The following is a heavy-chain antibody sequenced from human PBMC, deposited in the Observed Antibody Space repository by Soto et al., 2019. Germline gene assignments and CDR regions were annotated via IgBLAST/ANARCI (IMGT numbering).Heavy chain of an antibody. CDR1: GGSISNYY. CDR2: IYYSGST. D-gene: IGHD6-19*01. J-gene: IGHJ4*02. CDR3: ARHLPMAGTVFDY. V-gene: IGHV4-59*08. Sequence: QVQLQESGPGLVKPSETLSLTCTVSGGSISNYYWSWIRQPPGKGLEWIGYIYYSGSTHYIPSLERRVTISVDTSRNLFSLRLSAVTAADTAVYYCARHLPMAGTVFDYWGQGTLVTVSS.